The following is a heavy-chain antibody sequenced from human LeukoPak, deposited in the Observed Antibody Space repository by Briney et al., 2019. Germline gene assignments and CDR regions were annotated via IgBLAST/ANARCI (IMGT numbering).Heavy chain of an antibody. Sequence: PGGSLRLSCAASGFTFSSYAMHWVRQAPGKGLEYVSAISSNGGSTYYANSVKGRFTISRDNSKNTLYLQMGSLRAEDMAVYYCARAGSLNAFDIWGQGTMVTVSS. CDR2: ISSNGGST. V-gene: IGHV3-64*01. CDR3: ARAGSLNAFDI. CDR1: GFTFSSYA. J-gene: IGHJ3*02.